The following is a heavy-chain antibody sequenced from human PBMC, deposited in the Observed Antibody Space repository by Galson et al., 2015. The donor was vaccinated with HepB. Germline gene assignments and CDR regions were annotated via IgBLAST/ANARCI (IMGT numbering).Heavy chain of an antibody. D-gene: IGHD5-18*01. J-gene: IGHJ6*02. V-gene: IGHV3-23*01. CDR2: ISGGAGSP. CDR1: GFTISNYA. CDR3: ARVPTVDSYGYAYYYYGMDV. Sequence: SLRLSCAASGFTISNYAMTWVRQAPGKGLEWILVISGGAGSPYYADSVRGRFIISRDSSKNTLYLQMNSLRADDTAIYYCARVPTVDSYGYAYYYYGMDVWGQGTTVTVSS.